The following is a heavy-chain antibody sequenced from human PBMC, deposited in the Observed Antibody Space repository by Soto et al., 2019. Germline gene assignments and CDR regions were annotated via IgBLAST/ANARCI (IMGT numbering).Heavy chain of an antibody. Sequence: GKGLEWVANIKQDGSEKYYVDSVKGRFTISRDNAKNSLYLQMNSLRAEDTAVYYCAIDSNILAPSGLLYYHSVMD. D-gene: IGHD2-15*01. J-gene: IGHJ6*01. CDR3: AIDSNILAPSGLLYYHSVMD. V-gene: IGHV3-7*01. CDR2: IKQDGSEK.